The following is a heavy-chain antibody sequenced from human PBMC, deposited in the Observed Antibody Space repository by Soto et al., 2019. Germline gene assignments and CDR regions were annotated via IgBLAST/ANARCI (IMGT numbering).Heavy chain of an antibody. Sequence: PGGSLRLSCAASGFTFNNYAMNWVRRAPGKGLEWVSYISSSSGTIFYADSVKGRFTISRDNSRNTLDLQMNSLRAEDTAVYYCAKDTYYYDRSGYYTYDHWGQGTQVTVSS. V-gene: IGHV3-48*01. D-gene: IGHD3-22*01. CDR1: GFTFNNYA. CDR2: ISSSSGTI. CDR3: AKDTYYYDRSGYYTYDH. J-gene: IGHJ4*02.